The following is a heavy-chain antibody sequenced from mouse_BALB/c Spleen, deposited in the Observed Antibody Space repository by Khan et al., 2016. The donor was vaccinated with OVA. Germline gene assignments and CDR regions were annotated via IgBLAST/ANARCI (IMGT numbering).Heavy chain of an antibody. J-gene: IGHJ4*01. CDR1: GYSITSDYA. Sequence: VQLKESGPGLVKPSQSLSLTCTVTGYSITSDYAWNWIRQFPGNKLEWMGYISYSGSNNYNPVLKSRISIIRNTTKNQFFLQLNSVTTKDTTTYYSARDCSRYNYAVDYWGQGTSVTVSS. V-gene: IGHV3-2*02. CDR2: ISYSGSN. CDR3: ARDCSRYNYAVDY. D-gene: IGHD1-1*01.